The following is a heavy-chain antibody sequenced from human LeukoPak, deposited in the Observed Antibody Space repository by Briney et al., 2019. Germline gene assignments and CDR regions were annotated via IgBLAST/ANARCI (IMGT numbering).Heavy chain of an antibody. CDR2: ITNSGGST. Sequence: PGGSLRLSCAASGFTLSSYAMSWVRQAPGEGLEWVSAITNSGGSTYYADSVKGRFTISRDNSKNTLYLQMNSLRAEDTAIYYCAKGSSSSRPYYFDYWGQGTLVTVSS. J-gene: IGHJ4*02. CDR1: GFTLSSYA. D-gene: IGHD6-13*01. CDR3: AKGSSSSRPYYFDY. V-gene: IGHV3-23*01.